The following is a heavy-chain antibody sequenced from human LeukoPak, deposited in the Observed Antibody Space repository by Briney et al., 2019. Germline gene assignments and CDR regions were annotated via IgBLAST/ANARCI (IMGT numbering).Heavy chain of an antibody. CDR3: ARGSIRGDYYYYYMDV. J-gene: IGHJ6*03. D-gene: IGHD3-10*01. V-gene: IGHV3-48*01. CDR2: ISSSSSTI. Sequence: GGSLRLSCAASGFMFSSYEMNWVRQAPGKGLEWVSYISSSSSTIYYADSVKGRFTISRDNAKNSLYLQMNSLRAEDTAVYYCARGSIRGDYYYYYMDVWGKGTTVTVSS. CDR1: GFMFSSYE.